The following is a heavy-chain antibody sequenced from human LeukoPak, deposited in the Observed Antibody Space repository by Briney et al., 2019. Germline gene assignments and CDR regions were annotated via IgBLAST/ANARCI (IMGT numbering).Heavy chain of an antibody. CDR2: IIPILGLS. Sequence: SVKVSCKASGGTFSNYAISWVRQAPGQGLEWMARIIPILGLSNYAQKFQGRVTITADKSTSTAYMELSSLRSEDTAVYYCARQFALTCFDPWGQGTLVTVSS. J-gene: IGHJ5*02. V-gene: IGHV1-69*04. CDR3: ARQFALTCFDP. CDR1: GGTFSNYA. D-gene: IGHD3-16*01.